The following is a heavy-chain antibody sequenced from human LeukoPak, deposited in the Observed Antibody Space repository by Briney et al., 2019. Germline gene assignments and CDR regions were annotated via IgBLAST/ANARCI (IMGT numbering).Heavy chain of an antibody. Sequence: GGSLRLSCAASGFSFSSYGMHWVRQAPGKGLEWVAFIRYDGSNKYYADSVKGRFTISRDNSKNTLYLQMNSLRAEDTAVYYCAKDVRDYFDYWGQGTLVALSS. J-gene: IGHJ4*02. CDR3: AKDVRDYFDY. V-gene: IGHV3-30*02. CDR1: GFSFSSYG. CDR2: IRYDGSNK.